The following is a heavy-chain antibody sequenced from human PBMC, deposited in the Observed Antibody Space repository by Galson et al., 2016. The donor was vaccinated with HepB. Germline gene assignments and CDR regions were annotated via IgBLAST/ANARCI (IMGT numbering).Heavy chain of an antibody. Sequence: QSGAEVKKPGESLKISCKGSGYSFTSYWIGWVRQMPGKGLEWMGIIYPSDSDIRYGPSFEGQVTISADKSISTAYLQWSSLKASDTAMYYCARPINHQSVAVTGYYRGQGTLVTVSS. J-gene: IGHJ4*02. D-gene: IGHD6-19*01. CDR3: ARPINHQSVAVTGYY. CDR2: IYPSDSDI. V-gene: IGHV5-51*01. CDR1: GYSFTSYW.